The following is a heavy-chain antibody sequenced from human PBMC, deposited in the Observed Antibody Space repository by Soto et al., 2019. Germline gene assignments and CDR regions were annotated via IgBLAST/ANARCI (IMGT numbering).Heavy chain of an antibody. CDR2: INAGNGNT. CDR1: GYTFTSYA. CDR3: ARGPNPYYFDY. Sequence: ASVKVSCKASGYTFTSYAMHWVRQAHGQGLEWMGWINAGNGNTKYSQKFQGRVTITRDTSASTAYMELSSLRSEDTAVYYCARGPNPYYFDYWGQGTLVTVSS. J-gene: IGHJ4*02. V-gene: IGHV1-3*01.